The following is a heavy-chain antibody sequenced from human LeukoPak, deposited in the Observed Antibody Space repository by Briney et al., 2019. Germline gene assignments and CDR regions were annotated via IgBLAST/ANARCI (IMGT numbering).Heavy chain of an antibody. CDR3: ARDVVGSLAY. V-gene: IGHV3-7*01. Sequence: PGGSLRHSCAASGFTFSTYWMAWVRQAPGKGLEWVANIKGDESAKHQADSVKGRFTISRDNLQNSVYLQMSSLRGEDTAVYYCARDVVGSLAYWGQGTLVTVSS. CDR1: GFTFSTYW. J-gene: IGHJ4*02. CDR2: IKGDESAK. D-gene: IGHD1-26*01.